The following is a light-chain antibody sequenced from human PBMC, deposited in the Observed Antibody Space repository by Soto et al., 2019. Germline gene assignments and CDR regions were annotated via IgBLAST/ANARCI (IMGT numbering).Light chain of an antibody. CDR2: RNN. CDR3: AAWDDSLSGYV. CDR1: SSNIGSNY. V-gene: IGLV1-47*01. J-gene: IGLJ1*01. Sequence: QSVLTQPPSASGTPGQRVTISCSGSSSNIGSNYVYWYQQLPGTAPNLLLYRNNQRPSGVPDRFSGSKSGTSASLAISGLRSEDESDYYCAAWDDSLSGYVFGTGTKLTVL.